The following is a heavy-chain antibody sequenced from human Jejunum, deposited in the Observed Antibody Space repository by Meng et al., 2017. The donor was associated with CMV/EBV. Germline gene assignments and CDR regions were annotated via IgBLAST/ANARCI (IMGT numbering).Heavy chain of an antibody. Sequence: SIRDYYWSWIRQPPGKGLEWIGYIFSSGTTDYNPSLKSRVTMSVDMSKNQVSLTPTSVTAADTAVYYCARGDHCGTTACYPHWFDPWGQGTLVTVSS. J-gene: IGHJ5*02. CDR3: ARGDHCGTTACYPHWFDP. V-gene: IGHV4-4*09. CDR2: IFSSGTT. CDR1: SIRDYY. D-gene: IGHD2-2*01.